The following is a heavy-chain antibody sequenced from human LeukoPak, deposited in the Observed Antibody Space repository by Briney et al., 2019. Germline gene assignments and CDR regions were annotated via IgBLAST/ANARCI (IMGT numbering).Heavy chain of an antibody. D-gene: IGHD3-3*01. CDR3: ARGQYDTWSRRGNSDS. V-gene: IGHV3-7*03. CDR1: GFTFGKYW. CDR2: IKLDGSEK. Sequence: GGSLRLSCVASGFTFGKYWMSWVRQAPGKGLEWVANIKLDGSEKNYVDSVEGRFTISRDNTKNSLYLQMNSLRAEDTAVFYCARGQYDTWSRRGNSDSWGQGTLVIVSS. J-gene: IGHJ4*02.